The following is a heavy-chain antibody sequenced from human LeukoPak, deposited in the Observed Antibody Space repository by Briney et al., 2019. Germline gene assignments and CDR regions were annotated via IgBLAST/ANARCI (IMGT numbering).Heavy chain of an antibody. J-gene: IGHJ4*02. D-gene: IGHD2-15*01. Sequence: ASVTVSLKASVYTFTSYGSSWVRQAPGQGLEWMGLISAYNGNTNNAHKLQGRVTMNTDTSPSTAYLELRTLRPDDTAVYYSAIVGYCSGGTSYSDYWGPGTLVTVSP. CDR1: VYTFTSYG. V-gene: IGHV1-18*04. CDR3: AIVGYCSGGTSYSDY. CDR2: ISAYNGNT.